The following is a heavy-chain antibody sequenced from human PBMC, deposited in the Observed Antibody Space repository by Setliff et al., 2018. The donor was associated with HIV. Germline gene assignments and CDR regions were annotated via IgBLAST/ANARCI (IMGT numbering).Heavy chain of an antibody. CDR3: ARDQNCYESSGHYPT. D-gene: IGHD3-22*01. Sequence: PGGSLRLSCASSGFTVSSNYMSWVRQAPGKGLEWVAYISSSDIYTNYADSVKGRFTISRDNAKNSLYLQMNSLRAEDTAVYYCARDQNCYESSGHYPTWGQGTLVTVSS. V-gene: IGHV3-11*05. J-gene: IGHJ5*02. CDR1: GFTVSSNY. CDR2: ISSSDIYT.